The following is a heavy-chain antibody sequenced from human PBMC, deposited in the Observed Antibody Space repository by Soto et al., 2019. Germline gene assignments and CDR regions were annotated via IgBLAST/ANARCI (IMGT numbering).Heavy chain of an antibody. Sequence: ASVKVSCKASGYTFTGYYMHWVRQAPGQGLEWMGWINPNSGGTNYAQKFQGRVTMTRDTSISTAYMELSRLRSDDTAVYYCARGGMWERLRPWYFDYWGQGTLVTVSS. CDR2: INPNSGGT. CDR3: ARGGMWERLRPWYFDY. CDR1: GYTFTGYY. J-gene: IGHJ4*02. V-gene: IGHV1-2*02. D-gene: IGHD1-26*01.